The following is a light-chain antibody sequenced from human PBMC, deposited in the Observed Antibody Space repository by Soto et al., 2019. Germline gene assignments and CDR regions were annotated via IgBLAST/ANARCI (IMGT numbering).Light chain of an antibody. CDR3: AAWDDSLTGYV. CDR2: DDN. J-gene: IGLJ1*01. CDR1: NSNIGSNT. V-gene: IGLV1-44*01. Sequence: QSVLTQPPSAYGTPGQRVTISCSGGNSNIGSNTVNWYQQLPGTAPKLLIFDDNQRPSGVPDRFSGSKSGASASLAISVLQSEDEADYYCAAWDDSLTGYVFGTGTKVTVL.